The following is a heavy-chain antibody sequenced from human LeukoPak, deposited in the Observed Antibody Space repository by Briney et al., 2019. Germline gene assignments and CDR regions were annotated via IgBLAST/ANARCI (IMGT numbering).Heavy chain of an antibody. D-gene: IGHD6-19*01. CDR3: ARDLVILYNTGSTPDY. J-gene: IGHJ4*02. Sequence: ASVKVSCKASGYTFTGYYIHWVRQAPGQGLEWMGWINPNSGGTNYSQKFQGRVTMTRDTSISTAYMQPSRLTSDDTAVYYCARDLVILYNTGSTPDYWGQGTLVTVSS. CDR1: GYTFTGYY. CDR2: INPNSGGT. V-gene: IGHV1-2*02.